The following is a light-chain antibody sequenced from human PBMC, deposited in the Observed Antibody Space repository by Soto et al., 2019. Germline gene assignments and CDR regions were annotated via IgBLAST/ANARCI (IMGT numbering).Light chain of an antibody. J-gene: IGKJ1*01. CDR1: QSISSY. CDR3: QQSYSSSWT. V-gene: IGKV1-39*01. Sequence: DIPMTQSPSSLSAFVGDRVTITCRASQSISSYLNWYQQKPGKAPKLLIYAASSLQSGVPSRFSGSGFGTDFTLTISSLQPEDFATYYCQQSYSSSWTFGQGTKVDIK. CDR2: AAS.